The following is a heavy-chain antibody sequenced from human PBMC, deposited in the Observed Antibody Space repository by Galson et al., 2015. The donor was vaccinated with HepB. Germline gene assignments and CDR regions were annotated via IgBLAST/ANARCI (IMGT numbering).Heavy chain of an antibody. CDR1: GYTFTSYY. J-gene: IGHJ3*02. CDR3: ARVLHYYDTRDAFDI. Sequence: SVKVSCKASGYTFTSYYMHWVRQAPGQGLEWMGIINPSGGSTSYAQKFQGRVTMTRDTSTSTVYMELSSLRSEDTAVYYCARVLHYYDTRDAFDIWGQGTMVTVSS. D-gene: IGHD3-22*01. V-gene: IGHV1-46*03. CDR2: INPSGGST.